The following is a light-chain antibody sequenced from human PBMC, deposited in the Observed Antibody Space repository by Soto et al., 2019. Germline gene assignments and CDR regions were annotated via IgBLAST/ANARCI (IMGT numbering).Light chain of an antibody. V-gene: IGKV3-20*01. CDR1: QTVRNN. CDR2: DVS. Sequence: EIVLTQSPATLSLSPGERATLSCRASQTVRNNLAWYQQRPGQAPRLLIYDVSSRATGIPARFSGSGSGTDFTLTISRLEPEDFAVYFCQQSGSSPLTFGGGTKVDIK. J-gene: IGKJ4*01. CDR3: QQSGSSPLT.